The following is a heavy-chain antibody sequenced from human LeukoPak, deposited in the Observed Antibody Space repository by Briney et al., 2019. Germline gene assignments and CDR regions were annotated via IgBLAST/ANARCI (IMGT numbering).Heavy chain of an antibody. CDR1: GYSISSGYY. D-gene: IGHD6-13*01. J-gene: IGHJ4*02. Sequence: PSETLSLTCTVSGYSISSGYYWGWIRRPPGKGLEWIGSIYHSGSTYYNPSLKSRVTISVDTSKNQFSLKLSSVTAADTAVYYCARGGSSSWYSGSSYYFDYWGQGTLVTVSS. CDR2: IYHSGST. CDR3: ARGGSSSWYSGSSYYFDY. V-gene: IGHV4-38-2*02.